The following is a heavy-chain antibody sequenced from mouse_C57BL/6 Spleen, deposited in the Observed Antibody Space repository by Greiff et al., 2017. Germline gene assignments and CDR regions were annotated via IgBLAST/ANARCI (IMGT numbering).Heavy chain of an antibody. J-gene: IGHJ1*03. Sequence: EVMLVESEGGLVQPGSSMKLSCTASGFTFSDYYMAWVRQVPEKGLEWVANINYDGSSTYYLDSLKSRFIISRDNAKNILYLQMSSLKSEDTATYYGARDRGTVGYFDVWGTGTTVTVSS. CDR1: GFTFSDYY. D-gene: IGHD1-1*01. V-gene: IGHV5-16*01. CDR3: ARDRGTVGYFDV. CDR2: INYDGSST.